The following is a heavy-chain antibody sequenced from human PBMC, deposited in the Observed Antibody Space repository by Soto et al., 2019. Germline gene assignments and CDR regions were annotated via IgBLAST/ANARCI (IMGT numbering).Heavy chain of an antibody. CDR3: ARMLADGYHL. CDR2: IYYSGST. V-gene: IGHV4-59*12. D-gene: IGHD2-2*01. J-gene: IGHJ4*02. CDR1: GGSISSYY. Sequence: SETLSLTCTVSGGSISSYYWSWIRQPPGKGLEWIGYIYYSGSTNYNPSLKSRLGMSLDTSKNQFSLKMTSMTAADTAVYYCARMLADGYHLWGQGALVTVSS.